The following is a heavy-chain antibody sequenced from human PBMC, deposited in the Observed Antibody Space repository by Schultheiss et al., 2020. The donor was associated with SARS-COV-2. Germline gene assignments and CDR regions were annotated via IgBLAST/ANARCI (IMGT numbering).Heavy chain of an antibody. D-gene: IGHD6-13*01. CDR3: ARTRVWGSPGGPSFDY. CDR1: GGSISSYY. CDR2: IASSGIT. Sequence: SETLSLTCTVSGGSISSYYWSWIRQPPGKGPQWIAFIASSGITNYNPSLKSRATISVDTSKNQFSLMLSSVTAADTAVYYCARTRVWGSPGGPSFDYWGQGTLVTVSS. J-gene: IGHJ4*02. V-gene: IGHV4-59*08.